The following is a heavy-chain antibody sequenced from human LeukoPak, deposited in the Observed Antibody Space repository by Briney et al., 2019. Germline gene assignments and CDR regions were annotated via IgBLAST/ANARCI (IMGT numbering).Heavy chain of an antibody. CDR3: ATVQQWLVPAYYYYGMDV. D-gene: IGHD6-19*01. CDR1: GYTLTELS. Sequence: ASVKVSCKVSGYTLTELSMHWVRQAPGKGLEWMGGFDPEDGETIYAQKFRGRVTMTEDTSTDTAYMELSSLRSEDTAVYYCATVQQWLVPAYYYYGMDVWGQGTTVTVSS. V-gene: IGHV1-24*01. J-gene: IGHJ6*02. CDR2: FDPEDGET.